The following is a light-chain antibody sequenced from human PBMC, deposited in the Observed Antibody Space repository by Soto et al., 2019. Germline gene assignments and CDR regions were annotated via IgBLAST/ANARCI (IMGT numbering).Light chain of an antibody. J-gene: IGKJ5*01. V-gene: IGKV3-11*01. Sequence: EIVLTQSPATLSLSPGERATLSCRANLSVNNYLAWYQQKPGQAPRLLIYDASKRATGIPARFSGSGSETDFTLTISKVEPEDFAVYYCQQYGTPRSVTFGQGTLLEIK. CDR1: LSVNNY. CDR3: QQYGTPRSVT. CDR2: DAS.